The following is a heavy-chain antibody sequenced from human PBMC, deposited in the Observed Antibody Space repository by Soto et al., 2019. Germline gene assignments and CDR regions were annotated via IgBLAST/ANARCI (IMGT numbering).Heavy chain of an antibody. CDR1: GYTFTSYD. CDR3: ARSLYYDFWSGYSPFDP. Sequence: ASVKVSCKASGYTFTSYDINWVRQATGQGLEWMGWMNPNSGNTGYAQKFQGRVTMTRNTSVSTAYMELSSLRSEDTAVYYCARSLYYDFWSGYSPFDPWGQGTLVTVSS. CDR2: MNPNSGNT. D-gene: IGHD3-3*01. V-gene: IGHV1-8*01. J-gene: IGHJ5*02.